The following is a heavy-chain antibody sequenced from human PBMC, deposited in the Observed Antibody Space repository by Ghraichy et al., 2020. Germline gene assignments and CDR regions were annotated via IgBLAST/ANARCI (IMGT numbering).Heavy chain of an antibody. J-gene: IGHJ4*02. V-gene: IGHV3-30-3*01. CDR2: ISYDGSNK. CDR1: GFTFSSYA. CDR3: ARVGWAQWELLY. Sequence: GGSLRLSCAASGFTFSSYAMHWVRQAPGKGLEWVAVISYDGSNKYYADSVKGRFTISRDNSKNTLYLQMNSLRAEDTAVYYCARVGWAQWELLYWGQGTLVTVSS. D-gene: IGHD1-26*01.